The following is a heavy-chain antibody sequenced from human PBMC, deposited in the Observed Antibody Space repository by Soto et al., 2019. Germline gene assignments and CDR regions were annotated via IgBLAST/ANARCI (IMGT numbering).Heavy chain of an antibody. J-gene: IGHJ5*02. CDR1: GYTFTSYG. V-gene: IGHV1-18*01. Sequence: ASVKVSCKASGYTFTSYGISWVRQAPGQGLEWVGWISAYNGNTNYAQKLQGRVTMTTDTSTSTAYMELRSLRSDDTAVYYCARVRGWFGTNRWFDPCGQGTLVTVSS. CDR3: ARVRGWFGTNRWFDP. CDR2: ISAYNGNT. D-gene: IGHD3-10*01.